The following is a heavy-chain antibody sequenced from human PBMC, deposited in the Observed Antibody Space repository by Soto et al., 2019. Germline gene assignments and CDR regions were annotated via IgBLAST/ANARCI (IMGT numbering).Heavy chain of an antibody. D-gene: IGHD3-22*01. Sequence: GASVKVSCKASGGTFSSYSISWVLQAPGQGLEWMGGIIPIFGTANYAQKFQGRVTITADESTSTAYMELSSLRSEDTAVYYCARGPYYYDSSGYSNFDYWGQGTLVTVSS. CDR1: GGTFSSYS. CDR3: ARGPYYYDSSGYSNFDY. CDR2: IIPIFGTA. J-gene: IGHJ4*02. V-gene: IGHV1-69*13.